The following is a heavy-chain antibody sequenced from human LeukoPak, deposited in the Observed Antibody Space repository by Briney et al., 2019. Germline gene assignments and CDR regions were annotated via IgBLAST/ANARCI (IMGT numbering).Heavy chain of an antibody. Sequence: EASVKVPCKASGGTFSSYTISWVRQAPGQGLEWMGRIIPILGIANYVQKFQGRVTITADKSTSTAYMELSSLRSEDTAVYYCARELLGTNDYGGLDYWGQGTLVTVSS. J-gene: IGHJ4*02. D-gene: IGHD4-23*01. CDR2: IIPILGIA. V-gene: IGHV1-69*04. CDR1: GGTFSSYT. CDR3: ARELLGTNDYGGLDY.